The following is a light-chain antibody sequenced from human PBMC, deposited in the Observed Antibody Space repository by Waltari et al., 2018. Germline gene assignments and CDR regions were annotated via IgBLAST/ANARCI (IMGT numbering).Light chain of an antibody. Sequence: DIQLTQSPSFLSASVGDRDTITCRASQGISSYLAWYQQKPGKAPKLLIYTASTLQSGVPSRFSGSGSGTEFTLTISSLQPEDFATYYCQHLNSYPVTFGQGTKLEIK. CDR2: TAS. CDR1: QGISSY. V-gene: IGKV1-9*01. CDR3: QHLNSYPVT. J-gene: IGKJ2*01.